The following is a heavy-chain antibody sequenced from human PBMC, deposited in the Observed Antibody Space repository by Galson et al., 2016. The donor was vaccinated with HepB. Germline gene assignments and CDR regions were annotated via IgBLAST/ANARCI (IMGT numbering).Heavy chain of an antibody. CDR1: GGSFSSSSYY. Sequence: TLSLTCTVSGGSFSSSSYYWGWIRQPPGKGLEWIGSFYYIGSSYYNPSLKSRVTISVDTSKTQISLKLSSVTAADTAVYYCARHGTGDSYYYYYYMDVWGKGTTVTVSS. CDR2: FYYIGSS. J-gene: IGHJ6*03. D-gene: IGHD7-27*01. V-gene: IGHV4-39*01. CDR3: ARHGTGDSYYYYYYMDV.